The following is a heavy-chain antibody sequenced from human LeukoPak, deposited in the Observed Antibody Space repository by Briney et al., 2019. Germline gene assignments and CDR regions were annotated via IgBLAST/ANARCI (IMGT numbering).Heavy chain of an antibody. D-gene: IGHD4-17*01. CDR3: AANDYGDYGVDY. CDR2: ISGSGGST. V-gene: IGHV3-23*01. J-gene: IGHJ4*02. Sequence: PGGSLRLSCAASGFTFSSYGMHWVRQAPGKGLEWVSAISGSGGSTYYADSVKGRFTISRDNSKNTLYLQMNSLRAEDTAVYYCAANDYGDYGVDYWGQGTLVTVSS. CDR1: GFTFSSYG.